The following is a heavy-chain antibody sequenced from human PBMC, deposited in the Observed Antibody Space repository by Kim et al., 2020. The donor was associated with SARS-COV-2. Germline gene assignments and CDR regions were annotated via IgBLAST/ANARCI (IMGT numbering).Heavy chain of an antibody. CDR3: ARETSGSSPVGFDY. CDR2: IYYSGST. Sequence: SETLSLTCTVSGGSISSGGYYWSWIRQHPGKGLEWIGYIYYSGSTYYNPSLKSRVTISVDTSKNQFSLKLSSVTAADTAVYYCARETSGSSPVGFDYWGQGTLVTVSS. CDR1: GGSISSGGYY. V-gene: IGHV4-31*03. D-gene: IGHD1-26*01. J-gene: IGHJ4*02.